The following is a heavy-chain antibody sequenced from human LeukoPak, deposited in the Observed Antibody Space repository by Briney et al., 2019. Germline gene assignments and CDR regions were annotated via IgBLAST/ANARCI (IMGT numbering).Heavy chain of an antibody. Sequence: GESLKISCKTSGYSFTTYWIAWVRQMPGKGLEWMGIIHPGRSDIRYSPSFQGPVTTSADKSISTAYLQRSSLEASDTAMYYCTRREDRTGYSDYWGQGTLVTVSS. D-gene: IGHD3-22*01. J-gene: IGHJ4*02. CDR2: IHPGRSDI. CDR3: TRREDRTGYSDY. CDR1: GYSFTTYW. V-gene: IGHV5-51*01.